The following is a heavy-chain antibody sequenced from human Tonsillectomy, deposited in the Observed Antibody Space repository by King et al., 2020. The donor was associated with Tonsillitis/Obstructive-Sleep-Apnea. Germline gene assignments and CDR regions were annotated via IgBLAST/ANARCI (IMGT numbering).Heavy chain of an antibody. Sequence: EVQLVESGGGLVQPGGSLRLSCAASGFTFSSYDMHWVRQATGKGLEWVSAIGTAGDTYYPGSVKGRFTISRENAKNSLYLQMNSLRAGDTAVYYCARGRGDFPLDYWGQGTLVTVSS. CDR3: ARGRGDFPLDY. CDR1: GFTFSSYD. D-gene: IGHD2-21*02. J-gene: IGHJ4*02. V-gene: IGHV3-13*01. CDR2: IGTAGDT.